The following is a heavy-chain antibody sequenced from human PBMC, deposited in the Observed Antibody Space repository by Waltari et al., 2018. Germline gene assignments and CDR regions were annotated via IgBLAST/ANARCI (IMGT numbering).Heavy chain of an antibody. Sequence: QVQLVESGGGVVQPGRSLRLSCAASGLIFSTYARHGVRQAPGKGLEWVAVLSYDGSNKYYADSLKGRFTISRDNSNNTLYLQMNTLTPEDTAVYFCARENRQWLAPEPYYFDYWGLGTLVTVTS. J-gene: IGHJ4*02. D-gene: IGHD6-19*01. CDR3: ARENRQWLAPEPYYFDY. CDR2: LSYDGSNK. CDR1: GLIFSTYA. V-gene: IGHV3-30*04.